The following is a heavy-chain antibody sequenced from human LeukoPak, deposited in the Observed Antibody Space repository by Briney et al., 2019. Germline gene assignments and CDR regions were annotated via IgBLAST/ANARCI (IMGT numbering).Heavy chain of an antibody. Sequence: GGSLRLSCAGSGFTFRGAWMNWVRQAPGKGLEWVGRIKSKVDGETTLYAAPVKGRFSISRDDPENTLFLQMNGLKIEDTAVYYCATGVVVSADHDGYWGQGALVTVSS. V-gene: IGHV3-15*01. CDR3: ATGVVVSADHDGY. D-gene: IGHD2-21*02. CDR2: IKSKVDGETT. CDR1: GFTFRGAW. J-gene: IGHJ4*02.